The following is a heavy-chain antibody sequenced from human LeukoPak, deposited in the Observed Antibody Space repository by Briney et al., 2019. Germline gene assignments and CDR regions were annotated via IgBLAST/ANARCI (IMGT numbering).Heavy chain of an antibody. CDR3: AREPWDAYYLDH. D-gene: IGHD3-16*01. Sequence: GGSLRLSCAASGFIFSHYVIHSVRQAPGKGLEWVAVMSFDGNNKYFADSVKGRFTLSGDRSDNTVYLQMSSLRVDDTAVYYCAREPWDAYYLDHWGQGTLVTVSS. CDR2: MSFDGNNK. V-gene: IGHV3-30-3*01. J-gene: IGHJ4*02. CDR1: GFIFSHYV.